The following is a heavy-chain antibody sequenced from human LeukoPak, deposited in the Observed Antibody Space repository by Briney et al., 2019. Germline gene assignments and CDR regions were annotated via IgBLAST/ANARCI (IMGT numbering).Heavy chain of an antibody. V-gene: IGHV3-30-3*01. CDR2: ISYDGSNK. CDR1: GFTFSSYA. J-gene: IGHJ4*02. D-gene: IGHD3-22*01. Sequence: PGRSLRLSCAASGFTFSSYAMHWVRQAPGKGLEWVAIISYDGSNKYYADSVKGRFTISRDNSKNTLYLQMNSLRAEDTAVYYCARDPWDYYDSSGYYTTSSHYWGQGTLVTVSS. CDR3: ARDPWDYYDSSGYYTTSSHY.